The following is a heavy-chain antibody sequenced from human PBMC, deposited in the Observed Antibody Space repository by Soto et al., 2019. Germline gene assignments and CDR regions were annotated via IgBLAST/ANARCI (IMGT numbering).Heavy chain of an antibody. D-gene: IGHD1-26*01. CDR1: GGSISSGDYY. J-gene: IGHJ3*02. CDR3: ARDSRGSYRDAFDI. Sequence: QVQLQESGPGLVKPSQTLSLTCTVSGGSISSGDYYWSWIRQPPGKVLEWIGYIYYSGSTYYNPSLKSRVTISVDTSKNPFSLKLSAVTAADTDVYYCARDSRGSYRDAFDIWGQGTMVTVSS. CDR2: IYYSGST. V-gene: IGHV4-30-4*01.